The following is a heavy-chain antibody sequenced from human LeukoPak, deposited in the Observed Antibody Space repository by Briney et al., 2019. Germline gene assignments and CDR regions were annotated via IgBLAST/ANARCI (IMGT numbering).Heavy chain of an antibody. CDR2: IYTSGST. CDR1: GGSTGSDY. J-gene: IGHJ4*02. Sequence: SETPSLTCTVSGGSTGSDYWSWIRQPAGKGLEWIGRIYTSGSTNYNPSLKSRVTISVDTSKNQFSLKLSSVTAADTAVYYCARDRSIFGVGFDYWGQGTLVTVSS. V-gene: IGHV4-4*07. CDR3: ARDRSIFGVGFDY. D-gene: IGHD3-3*01.